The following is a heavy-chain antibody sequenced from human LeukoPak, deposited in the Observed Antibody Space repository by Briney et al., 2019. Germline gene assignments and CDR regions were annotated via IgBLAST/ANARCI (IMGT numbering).Heavy chain of an antibody. Sequence: SSVKVSCKASGGTFSSYTISWVRQAPGQGLEWMGRIIPILGIANYAQKFQGRVTITADKSTSTAYMELSSLRSEDTAVYYCASRVGATWARDAFDIWGQGAMITVSS. CDR2: IIPILGIA. D-gene: IGHD1-26*01. CDR1: GGTFSSYT. CDR3: ASRVGATWARDAFDI. J-gene: IGHJ3*02. V-gene: IGHV1-69*02.